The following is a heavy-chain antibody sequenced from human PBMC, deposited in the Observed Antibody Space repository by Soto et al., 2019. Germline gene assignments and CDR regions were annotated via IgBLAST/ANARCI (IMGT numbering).Heavy chain of an antibody. J-gene: IGHJ5*02. D-gene: IGHD1-1*01. V-gene: IGHV4-4*07. CDR2: IYATGTT. CDR3: VRDGTKTLRDWFDP. CDR1: GASISCFY. Sequence: SETLCLTCTVSGASISCFYWSWIRKSAGKGLEWIGRIYATGTTDYNPSLKSRVMMSVDTSKKQFSLKLRSVTAADTAVYYCVRDGTKTLRDWFDPWGPGISVTVSS.